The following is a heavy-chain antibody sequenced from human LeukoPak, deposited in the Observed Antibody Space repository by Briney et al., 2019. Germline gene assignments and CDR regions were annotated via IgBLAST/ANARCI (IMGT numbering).Heavy chain of an antibody. J-gene: IGHJ5*02. V-gene: IGHV1-2*04. Sequence: ASVKVSCKASGYTFTGYYMHWVRQAPGQGLEWMVWINPNSGDTNYAQKFQGWVTMTRDTSISTAYMEVNRLGSDGTAVDYGARSGSPNCYDRWGEGILVTVSS. CDR1: GYTFTGYY. CDR3: ARSGSPNCYDR. D-gene: IGHD3-10*01. CDR2: INPNSGDT.